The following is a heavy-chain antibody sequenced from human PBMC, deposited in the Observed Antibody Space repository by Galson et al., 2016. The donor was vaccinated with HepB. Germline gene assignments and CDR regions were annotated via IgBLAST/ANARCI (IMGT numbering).Heavy chain of an antibody. CDR1: GFRF. CDR3: ASVDSSTWNWYFDL. V-gene: IGHV3-21*01. Sequence: SLRLSCAGSGFRFMNWVRQAPGKGLEWVSSISTSGTHIFYADSVKGRFTVSRDNAKSSLYLQMNSLRAEDTALYYCASVDSSTWNWYFDLWGRGTLVIVSS. CDR2: ISTSGTHI. D-gene: IGHD6-13*01. J-gene: IGHJ2*01.